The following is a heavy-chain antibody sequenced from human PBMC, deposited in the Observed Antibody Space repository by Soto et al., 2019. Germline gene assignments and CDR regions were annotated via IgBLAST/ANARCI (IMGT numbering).Heavy chain of an antibody. J-gene: IGHJ4*02. D-gene: IGHD3-22*01. CDR1: GFTFSDYY. V-gene: IGHV3-11*05. CDR2: ISSSSSYT. Sequence: GGSLRLSCAASGFTFSDYYMSWIRQAPGKGLEWVSYISSSSSYTNYADSVKGRFTISRDNAKNSLYLQMNSLRAEDTAVYYCARDPGYYDSSAYSDYWGQGTLVTVSS. CDR3: ARDPGYYDSSAYSDY.